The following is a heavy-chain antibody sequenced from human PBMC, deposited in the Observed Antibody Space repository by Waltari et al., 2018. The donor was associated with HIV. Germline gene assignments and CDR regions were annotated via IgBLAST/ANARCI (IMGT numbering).Heavy chain of an antibody. Sequence: QVQLVESGGGVVQPGRSLRLSCAASGFTFSSYGMPWVRQAPGKGLEWVAVIWYYGSNKYYADSVKGRFTISRDNSKNTLYLQMNSLRAEDTAVYYCARDPGEITMIVYYFDYWGQGTLVTVSS. V-gene: IGHV3-33*01. J-gene: IGHJ4*02. CDR2: IWYYGSNK. CDR3: ARDPGEITMIVYYFDY. D-gene: IGHD3-22*01. CDR1: GFTFSSYG.